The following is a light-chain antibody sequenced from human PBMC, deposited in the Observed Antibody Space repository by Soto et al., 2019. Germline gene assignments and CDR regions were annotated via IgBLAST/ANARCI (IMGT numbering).Light chain of an antibody. CDR1: QSVSSNY. CDR3: QQYGSSPNT. J-gene: IGKJ2*01. CDR2: GTS. Sequence: EIVLTQSPGTLSLSPGERATLSCRASQSVSSNYLAWYQQKPGQAPRLVMFGTSTRATGIPDRFSGSGSVADFTLTISRLEPEDSAVYFCQQYGSSPNTFGQGTKVEIK. V-gene: IGKV3-20*01.